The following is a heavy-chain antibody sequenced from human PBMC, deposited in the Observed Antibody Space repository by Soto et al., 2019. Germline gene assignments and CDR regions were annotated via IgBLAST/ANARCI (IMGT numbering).Heavy chain of an antibody. CDR1: GYTFTSYG. Sequence: QVQLVQSGAEVKKPGASVKVSCKASGYTFTSYGISWVRQAPGQGLEWMGWISAYNGNTNYAQKLQGRVTMTTDTXTXXAYMELRSLRSDDTAGYYCARGIRITMPKGEWFDPWGQGTLVTVSS. CDR2: ISAYNGNT. D-gene: IGHD3-10*01. CDR3: ARGIRITMPKGEWFDP. J-gene: IGHJ5*02. V-gene: IGHV1-18*01.